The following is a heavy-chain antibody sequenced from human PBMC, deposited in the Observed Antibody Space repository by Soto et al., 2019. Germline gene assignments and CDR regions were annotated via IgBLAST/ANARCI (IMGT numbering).Heavy chain of an antibody. Sequence: ASVKVSCKASGYTFTSYDINWVRQATGQGLEWMGWMNPNSGNTGYAQKFQGRVTMTRNTSISTAYMELSSLRSEDTAVYYCARVSPYCGGDCSAYYYGMDVWGQGTTVTVSS. V-gene: IGHV1-8*01. J-gene: IGHJ6*02. CDR1: GYTFTSYD. CDR3: ARVSPYCGGDCSAYYYGMDV. D-gene: IGHD2-21*02. CDR2: MNPNSGNT.